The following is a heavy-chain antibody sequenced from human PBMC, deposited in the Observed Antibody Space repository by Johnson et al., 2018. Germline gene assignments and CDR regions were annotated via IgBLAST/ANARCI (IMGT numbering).Heavy chain of an antibody. J-gene: IGHJ3*02. CDR3: AILNYYYDSSGYYYVDAFDI. V-gene: IGHV3-74*02. CDR1: GFTFSSYW. CDR2: VTSDGSST. Sequence: VQLVESGGGLVQPGGSXRLSCAASGFTFSSYWMHWVRQAPGKGLVWVSRVTSDGSSTTYADSVKGRFTIPSDNAKNTLYPQMNSLRAEDTAVHYCAILNYYYDSSGYYYVDAFDIWGQGTMVTVSS. D-gene: IGHD3-22*01.